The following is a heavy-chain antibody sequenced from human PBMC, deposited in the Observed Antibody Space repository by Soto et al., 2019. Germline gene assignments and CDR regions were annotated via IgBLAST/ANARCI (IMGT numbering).Heavy chain of an antibody. Sequence: QVQLQESGPGLVKPSETLSLTCTVSGGSISSYYWSWIRQPAGKGLEWIGRIYTSGSTNYNPSLKRRDTMSVDTSKNQYSLKLRSVTAADTAVYYCARDRDNYYDSSGYYSTWCYFDYWGQGTLVTVSS. CDR3: ARDRDNYYDSSGYYSTWCYFDY. CDR1: GGSISSYY. J-gene: IGHJ4*02. V-gene: IGHV4-4*07. D-gene: IGHD3-22*01. CDR2: IYTSGST.